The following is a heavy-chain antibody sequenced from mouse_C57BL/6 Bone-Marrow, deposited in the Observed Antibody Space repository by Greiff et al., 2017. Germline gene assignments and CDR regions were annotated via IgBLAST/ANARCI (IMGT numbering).Heavy chain of an antibody. Sequence: QVQLQQSGAELAKPGASVQLSCKASGYTFTSYWMHWVKQRPGQGLEWIGYINPSSGYTKYNQKFKDKATLTADKSSSTAYMQLSSLTYEDSAVYYCARTYFYYYGSRGAMDYWGQGTSVTVSA. J-gene: IGHJ4*01. V-gene: IGHV1-7*01. CDR2: INPSSGYT. D-gene: IGHD1-1*01. CDR3: ARTYFYYYGSRGAMDY. CDR1: GYTFTSYW.